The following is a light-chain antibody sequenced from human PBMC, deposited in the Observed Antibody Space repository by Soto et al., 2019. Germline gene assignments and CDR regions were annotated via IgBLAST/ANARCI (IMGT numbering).Light chain of an antibody. CDR2: RNN. CDR3: AAWDNNLGGPA. Sequence: QAVVTQPPSASGTPGQRVSISCSGSNSNIGSKYVYWYQQLPGTGPKLLMYRNNQRPSGVPDRFSGSKSGTSASLAISGLRSEDEADYYCAAWDNNLGGPAFGGGTKLTVL. V-gene: IGLV1-47*01. J-gene: IGLJ2*01. CDR1: NSNIGSKY.